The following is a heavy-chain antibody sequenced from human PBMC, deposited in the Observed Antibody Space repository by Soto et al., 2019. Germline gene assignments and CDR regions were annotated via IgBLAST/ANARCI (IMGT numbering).Heavy chain of an antibody. J-gene: IGHJ6*02. V-gene: IGHV3-7*03. CDR3: ARVGLTGYFYYYYYGMDV. Sequence: VGSLRLSCAASGFTFSSYWMSWVRQAPGKGLEWVANIKQDGSEKYYVDSVKGRFTISRDNAKNSLYLQMNSLRAEDTAVYYCARVGLTGYFYYYYYGMDVWGQGTTVTVSS. CDR2: IKQDGSEK. D-gene: IGHD3-9*01. CDR1: GFTFSSYW.